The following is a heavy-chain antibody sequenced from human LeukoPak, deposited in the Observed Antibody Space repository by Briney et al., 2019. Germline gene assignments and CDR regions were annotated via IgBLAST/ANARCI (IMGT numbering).Heavy chain of an antibody. CDR3: AKDAGYDFWSGYYTYLDY. V-gene: IGHV3-30*02. Sequence: GGSLRLSCAASGFTFSSYGMHWVRQAPGKGLEWVAFIRYDGSNKYYADSVKGRFTISRDNSKNTLYLQMNSLRAEDTAVYYCAKDAGYDFWSGYYTYLDYWGQGTLVTVSS. D-gene: IGHD3-3*01. CDR1: GFTFSSYG. J-gene: IGHJ4*02. CDR2: IRYDGSNK.